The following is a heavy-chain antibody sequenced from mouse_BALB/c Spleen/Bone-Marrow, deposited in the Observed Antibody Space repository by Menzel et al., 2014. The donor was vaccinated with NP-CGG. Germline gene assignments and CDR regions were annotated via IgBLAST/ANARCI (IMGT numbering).Heavy chain of an antibody. CDR1: VYAFTNYL. J-gene: IGHJ2*01. V-gene: IGHV1-54*01. CDR2: INPGIGGT. Sequence: QVQLQQSGDELVRPGTSVKVSCKASVYAFTNYLIEWFKQRPGQGLEWIGRINPGIGGTTYNAKFKGKATLTADKSSTTAYMQLSSLTSDDSAVYFCARFTRDYWGQGTTLTVSS. CDR3: ARFTRDY.